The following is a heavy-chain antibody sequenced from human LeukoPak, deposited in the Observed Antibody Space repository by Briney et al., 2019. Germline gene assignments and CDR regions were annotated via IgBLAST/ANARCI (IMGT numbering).Heavy chain of an antibody. CDR3: ARHSYYGSGIYSPFDY. D-gene: IGHD3-10*01. CDR2: IDYSGST. Sequence: SETLSLTCTVSCGSISSNSYSWGWIRQPPGKGLEWIGTIDYSGSTYYNPSLKSRVTISVDTSENQFSLRLTSVTAADTAVYYCARHSYYGSGIYSPFDYWGQGILVTVSS. CDR1: CGSISSNSYS. V-gene: IGHV4-39*01. J-gene: IGHJ4*02.